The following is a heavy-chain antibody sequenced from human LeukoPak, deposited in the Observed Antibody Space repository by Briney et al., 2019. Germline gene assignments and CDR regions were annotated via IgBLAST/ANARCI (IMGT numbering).Heavy chain of an antibody. J-gene: IGHJ3*02. CDR2: IYYSGST. CDR3: ARDASSSYNYDAFDI. V-gene: IGHV4-59*01. D-gene: IGHD3-22*01. Sequence: SETLSLTCTVSGGSISSYYWSWIRQPPGKGLEWIGYIYYSGSTNYNPSLKSRVTISVDTSKNQFSLKLSSVTAADTAVYYCARDASSSYNYDAFDIWGQGTMVTVSS. CDR1: GGSISSYY.